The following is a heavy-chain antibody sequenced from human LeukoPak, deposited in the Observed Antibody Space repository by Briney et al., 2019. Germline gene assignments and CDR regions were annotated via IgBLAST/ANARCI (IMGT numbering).Heavy chain of an antibody. CDR3: ARHAVVGRSGSWFDP. Sequence: RPSGTLSLTCTVSGGSISSGGYYWNWIRQHPGKGLEWIGYIYYSGSTSYNPSLKSRVTISVDTSKNQFSLRLSSVTAADTAVYYCARHAVVGRSGSWFDPWGQGTLVTVSS. V-gene: IGHV4-31*03. J-gene: IGHJ5*02. CDR1: GGSISSGGYY. D-gene: IGHD3-10*01. CDR2: IYYSGST.